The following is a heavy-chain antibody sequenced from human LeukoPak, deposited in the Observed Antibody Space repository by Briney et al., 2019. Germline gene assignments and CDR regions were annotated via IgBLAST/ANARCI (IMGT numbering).Heavy chain of an antibody. J-gene: IGHJ4*02. CDR2: ISSSSSYI. CDR1: GFTFSTYS. D-gene: IGHD6-19*01. Sequence: GGSLRLSCAASGFTFSTYSMNWVRQAPGKGLEWVSYISSSSSYIYYADSVKGRFTISRDNAKNSLYLQMNSLRAEDTAVYYCGRDRSSVVAGIGYWGQGALVTVSS. V-gene: IGHV3-21*01. CDR3: GRDRSSVVAGIGY.